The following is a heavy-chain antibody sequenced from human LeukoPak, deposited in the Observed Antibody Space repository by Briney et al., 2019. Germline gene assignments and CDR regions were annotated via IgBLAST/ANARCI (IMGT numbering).Heavy chain of an antibody. V-gene: IGHV3-7*01. CDR1: GFTFSSYW. D-gene: IGHD3-22*01. CDR3: ARWSRDYYDSSGYYSDY. Sequence: GGSLRLSCAASGFTFSSYWMSWVGQAPGKGLEWVANIKHAGSEKYYVDSVKGRFTISRDNAKNSLNLQMNSLRAEDTAVYYCARWSRDYYDSSGYYSDYWGQGTLVTVSS. CDR2: IKHAGSEK. J-gene: IGHJ4*02.